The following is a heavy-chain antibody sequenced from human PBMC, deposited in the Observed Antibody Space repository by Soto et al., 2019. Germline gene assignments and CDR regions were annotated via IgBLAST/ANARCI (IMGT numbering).Heavy chain of an antibody. D-gene: IGHD3-22*01. CDR1: GFTFTSSA. J-gene: IGHJ4*02. CDR2: IVVGSGNT. CDR3: AADPHTMIVVGDPHFDY. V-gene: IGHV1-58*01. Sequence: SVKVSCKASGFTFTSSAVQWVRKARGQRLEWIGWIVVGSGNTNYAQKFQERVTITRDMSTSTAYMELSSLRSEDTAVYYCAADPHTMIVVGDPHFDYWGQGTLVTVSS.